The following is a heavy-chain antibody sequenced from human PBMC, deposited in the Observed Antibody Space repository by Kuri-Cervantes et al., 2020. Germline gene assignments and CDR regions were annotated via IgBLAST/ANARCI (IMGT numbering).Heavy chain of an antibody. Sequence: GESLKISCAASGFTFSSYDMHWVRQATGKGLEWVSAIGTAGDTYYPGSVKGRFTISRENAKNSLYLQMNSLRAGDTAVYYCARSPEVGPHYYDSSGYWCWFDPWGQGTLVTVSS. CDR1: GFTFSSYD. D-gene: IGHD3-22*01. J-gene: IGHJ5*02. CDR3: ARSPEVGPHYYDSSGYWCWFDP. V-gene: IGHV3-13*01. CDR2: IGTAGDT.